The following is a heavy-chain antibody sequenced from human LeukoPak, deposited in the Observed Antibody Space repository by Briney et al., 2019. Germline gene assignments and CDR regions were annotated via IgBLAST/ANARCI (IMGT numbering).Heavy chain of an antibody. CDR2: IYYGGST. CDR3: AREKALIDHYDFSGYDWEY. Sequence: SETLSLTCTVSGYSISALANWGWIRQSPGKGLGWIGSIYYGGSTYYNPSLKSRVTISLDTSKNQFSLNLTSVTAADTAVYYCAREKALIDHYDFSGYDWEYWGPGSLVIVSS. V-gene: IGHV4-38-2*02. CDR1: GYSISALAN. J-gene: IGHJ4*02. D-gene: IGHD3-22*01.